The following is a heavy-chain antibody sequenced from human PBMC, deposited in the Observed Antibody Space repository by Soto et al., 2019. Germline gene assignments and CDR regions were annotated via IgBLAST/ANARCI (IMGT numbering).Heavy chain of an antibody. CDR2: VSNSGNT. J-gene: IGHJ4*02. Sequence: QVQLQESGPGLVKPSETLSLICTVCGDSVSSGNYYWSWMRQPPGKGLEWIGDVSNSGNTNYNPSLKGRVTISVDTSKNQSALKLSSVTAADTAVYHCARTDSRGSWAAWFCGQGILVTVSS. CDR1: GDSVSSGNYY. V-gene: IGHV4-61*01. D-gene: IGHD3-22*01. CDR3: ARTDSRGSWAAWF.